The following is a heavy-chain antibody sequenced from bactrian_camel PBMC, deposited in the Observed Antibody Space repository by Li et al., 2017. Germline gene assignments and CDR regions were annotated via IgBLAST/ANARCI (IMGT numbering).Heavy chain of an antibody. CDR2: IQTPGSTT. V-gene: IGHV3-2*01. CDR1: GVNSRRQY. Sequence: HVQLVESGGGLVEPGGSLQISCAVSGVNSRRQYVSWVRQAPGKGLEWISRIQTPGSTTYYADSVKGRFTISRDNAKNTVYLQMNSMKSEDTALYYCTRANYANNFNVTPRGQGTQVTVS. J-gene: IGHJ4*01. D-gene: IGHD1*01.